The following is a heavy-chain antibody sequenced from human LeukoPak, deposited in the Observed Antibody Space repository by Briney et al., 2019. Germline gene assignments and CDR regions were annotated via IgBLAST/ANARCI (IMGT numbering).Heavy chain of an antibody. J-gene: IGHJ4*02. Sequence: PGGSLRLSCAASGFSVSSNYMSWVRQAPGKGLEWISLIYNGGNTYYSESVKGRFIISRDNSKNRLYLQMHSLRAEDTAIYYCAKDSGYSGYALDYWGQGTLVTVFS. D-gene: IGHD5-12*01. CDR1: GFSVSSNY. CDR2: IYNGGNT. CDR3: AKDSGYSGYALDY. V-gene: IGHV3-66*01.